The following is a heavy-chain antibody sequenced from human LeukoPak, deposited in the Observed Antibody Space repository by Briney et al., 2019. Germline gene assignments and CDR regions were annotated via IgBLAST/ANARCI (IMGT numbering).Heavy chain of an antibody. CDR1: GYTFTSYA. D-gene: IGHD1-26*01. CDR2: INAGNGNT. J-gene: IGHJ4*02. Sequence: ASVKVSCKASGYTFTSYAMHWVRQAPGQRLEWMGWINAGNGNTKYSQKFQGRVTITRDTSASTAYMGLSSLRSEDTAVYYCASSRWELNPPYYWGQGTLVTVSS. V-gene: IGHV1-3*01. CDR3: ASSRWELNPPYY.